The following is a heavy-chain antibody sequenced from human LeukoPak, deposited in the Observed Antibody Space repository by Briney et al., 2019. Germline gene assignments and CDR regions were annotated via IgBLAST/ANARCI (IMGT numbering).Heavy chain of an antibody. Sequence: SETLSLTCNISGVSVSSYYWSWIRQSPGKGLEWIGYIFYSVTTKYNPSLKSRVTISVDKSTNQFSLKLSSVTAADTAVYYCAGGYSGYEWFDPWGQGTLVTVSS. V-gene: IGHV4-59*02. D-gene: IGHD5-12*01. CDR2: IFYSVTT. CDR1: GVSVSSYY. J-gene: IGHJ5*02. CDR3: AGGYSGYEWFDP.